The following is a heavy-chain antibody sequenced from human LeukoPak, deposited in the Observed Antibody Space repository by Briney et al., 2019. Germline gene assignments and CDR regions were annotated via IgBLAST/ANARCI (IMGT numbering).Heavy chain of an antibody. Sequence: PGGSLRLSCAASGFTFSSYWMSWVRQAPGKGLEWVANIKQDGNEKYYVDSVKGRFNISRDNAKNSLYLQMNSLRAEDTAVYYCASVGRALIWFRRGFDYWGQGTLVTVSS. J-gene: IGHJ4*02. D-gene: IGHD3-10*01. V-gene: IGHV3-7*01. CDR2: IKQDGNEK. CDR3: ASVGRALIWFRRGFDY. CDR1: GFTFSSYW.